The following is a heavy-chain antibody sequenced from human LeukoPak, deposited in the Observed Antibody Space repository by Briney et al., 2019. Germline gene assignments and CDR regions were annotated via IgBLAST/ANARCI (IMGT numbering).Heavy chain of an antibody. D-gene: IGHD3-22*01. CDR3: ARDGVPYYDGSGFYAY. J-gene: IGHJ4*02. CDR1: GYTFTSYY. Sequence: GASVTVSCKTSGYTFTSYYMHWVRQAPGQGLEWMGIINPSGGSTSYAQKFQGRVTMTRDMSTSTVYMELSSLRSEDTAVYYCARDGVPYYDGSGFYAYWGQGTLVTVSS. CDR2: INPSGGST. V-gene: IGHV1-46*01.